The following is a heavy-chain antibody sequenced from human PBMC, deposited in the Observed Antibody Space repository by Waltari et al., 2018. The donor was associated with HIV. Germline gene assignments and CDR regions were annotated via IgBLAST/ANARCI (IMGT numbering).Heavy chain of an antibody. Sequence: VQLVESGGGLVQPGGSLRLSLAVSGFPVCGTFVSWVRQAPGNGLEWVSVIDTGGSTNYADSVKARFIISRDDSKNVVFLQMNSLRSDDTAVYYCARDSPKYDFGPANGRAFGLDVWGQGTTVTVSS. V-gene: IGHV3-66*02. CDR3: ARDSPKYDFGPANGRAFGLDV. D-gene: IGHD2-21*01. J-gene: IGHJ6*02. CDR2: IDTGGST. CDR1: GFPVCGTF.